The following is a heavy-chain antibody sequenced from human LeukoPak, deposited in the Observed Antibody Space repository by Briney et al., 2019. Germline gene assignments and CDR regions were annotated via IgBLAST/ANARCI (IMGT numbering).Heavy chain of an antibody. V-gene: IGHV4-34*01. D-gene: IGHD4-23*01. CDR1: GGSFSGYY. Sequence: PSETLSLTCVVYGGSFSGYYWSWLRQPPGKGLEWIGEINHSGSTNYNPSLKSRVTISVDTSKNHFSLKLSSVTAADTAVYYCATRTYGGNSPFDYWGQGTLVTVSS. CDR2: INHSGST. CDR3: ATRTYGGNSPFDY. J-gene: IGHJ4*02.